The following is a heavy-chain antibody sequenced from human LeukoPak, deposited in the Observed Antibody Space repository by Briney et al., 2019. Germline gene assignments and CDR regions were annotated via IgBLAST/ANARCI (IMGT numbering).Heavy chain of an antibody. V-gene: IGHV1-18*01. J-gene: IGHJ4*02. Sequence: GASVKVSCKASGYTFTSYGIRWVRQPPGQGLEWMGWISAYNGNTHYAQKLQGRVTMTTDTYTSTAYMELTSLRSDDTAVYYCARDSYRFDYYFDYWGQGTLVTVSS. D-gene: IGHD3-3*01. CDR2: ISAYNGNT. CDR1: GYTFTSYG. CDR3: ARDSYRFDYYFDY.